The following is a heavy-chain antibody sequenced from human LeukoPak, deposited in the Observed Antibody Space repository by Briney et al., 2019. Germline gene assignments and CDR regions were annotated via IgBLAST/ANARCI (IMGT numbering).Heavy chain of an antibody. CDR1: GGSISSYY. CDR2: IYYSGST. D-gene: IGHD6-6*01. CDR3: ASGRFGYSSSSDY. V-gene: IGHV4-59*01. Sequence: PSETLSLTCTVSGGSISSYYWSWIRQPPGKGLEWIGNIYYSGSTNYNPSLKSRDTISVDTSKNQFSLKLSSVTAADTAMYYCASGRFGYSSSSDYWGQGTLVTVSS. J-gene: IGHJ4*02.